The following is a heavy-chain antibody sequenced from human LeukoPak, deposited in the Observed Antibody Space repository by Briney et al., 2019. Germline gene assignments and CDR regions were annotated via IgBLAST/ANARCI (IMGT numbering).Heavy chain of an antibody. CDR3: ARHGSVRSPLGP. V-gene: IGHV4-4*09. D-gene: IGHD3-10*01. Sequence: MASETLSLTCTVAGGSISSYYWSWIRQPPGKGLEWIGYIYATGSTNYKPSLKSRVTISVDTSKNQFSLNLRSVTAADTAVYYCARHGSVRSPLGPWGQGTQVTVSS. CDR2: IYATGST. J-gene: IGHJ5*02. CDR1: GGSISSYY.